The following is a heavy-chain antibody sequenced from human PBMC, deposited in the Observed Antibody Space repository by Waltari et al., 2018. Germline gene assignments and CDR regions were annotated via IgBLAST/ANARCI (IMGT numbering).Heavy chain of an antibody. CDR2: IQSGGIA. J-gene: IGHJ6*02. CDR1: GFTVSSNY. D-gene: IGHD3-22*01. Sequence: EVQLVDSGGGLVQPGGSLRRSCAASGFTVSSNYNIWVRQAPGNGLEWLVDIQSGGIAYYADSVKGRFTISRDTSKNTLYLQMNSLRSEDTGVYYCARDFGDDTTGYYGMDVWGQGTTVTVSS. V-gene: IGHV3-66*02. CDR3: ARDFGDDTTGYYGMDV.